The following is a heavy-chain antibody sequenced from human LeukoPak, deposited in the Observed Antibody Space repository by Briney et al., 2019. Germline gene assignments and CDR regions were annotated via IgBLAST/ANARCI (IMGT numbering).Heavy chain of an antibody. CDR2: IYYSGST. CDR3: ARALPGYSSGWYFDY. V-gene: IGHV4-59*01. J-gene: IGHJ4*02. Sequence: PSETLSLTCTVSGGSISSYYWSWIRQPPVKGLEWIGYIYYSGSTNYNPSLKSRVTISVDTSKNQFSLKLSSVTAADTAVYYCARALPGYSSGWYFDYWGQGTLVTVSS. D-gene: IGHD6-19*01. CDR1: GGSISSYY.